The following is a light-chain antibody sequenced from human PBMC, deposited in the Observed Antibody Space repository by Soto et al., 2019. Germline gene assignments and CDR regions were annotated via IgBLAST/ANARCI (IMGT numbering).Light chain of an antibody. V-gene: IGKV3-20*01. J-gene: IGKJ4*01. CDR2: GAS. CDR3: QQYGTSLFT. Sequence: ELVLTQSPGTLSLSPGDRATLSCRSSQSAYSSHLSWYQQKPGQAPRLLIYGASNRATGIPDRFSGSGSGTDFTLTISGLEPEDFAVYYCQQYGTSLFTFGGGTRVEIK. CDR1: QSAYSSH.